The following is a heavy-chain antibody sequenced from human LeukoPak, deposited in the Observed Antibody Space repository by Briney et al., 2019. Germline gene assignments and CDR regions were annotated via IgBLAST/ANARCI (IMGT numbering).Heavy chain of an antibody. CDR1: GGTFTGYY. CDR2: INPNSGGT. D-gene: IGHD6-6*01. CDR3: ARVDYSSSPSYYFDY. V-gene: IGHV1-2*02. Sequence: ASVKVSCKASGGTFTGYYMHWVRQAPGQGLEWMGWINPNSGGTNYAQKFQGRVTMTRDTSISTAYMELSRLRSDDTAVYYCARVDYSSSPSYYFDYWGQGTLVTVSS. J-gene: IGHJ4*02.